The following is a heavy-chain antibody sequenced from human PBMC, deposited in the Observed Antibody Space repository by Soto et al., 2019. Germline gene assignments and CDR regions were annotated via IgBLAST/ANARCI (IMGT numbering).Heavy chain of an antibody. CDR1: GFPFSAFA. CDR3: ATGSGYDRFDY. V-gene: IGHV3-48*01. Sequence: PGGSLRLSCATSGFPFSAFAMNWVRHAPGKGLEWVSYISSSGGNINYADSVKGRFTISRDNAKNSLYLQMNSLRADDTAVYYCATGSGYDRFDYWGQGTLVTVSS. J-gene: IGHJ4*02. CDR2: ISSSGGNI. D-gene: IGHD5-12*01.